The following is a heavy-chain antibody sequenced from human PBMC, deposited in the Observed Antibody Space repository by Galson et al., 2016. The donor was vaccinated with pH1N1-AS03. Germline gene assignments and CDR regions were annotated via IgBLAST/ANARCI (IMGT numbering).Heavy chain of an antibody. J-gene: IGHJ6*02. CDR1: GGSVNGYY. CDR2: IFYIGDT. V-gene: IGHV4-59*08. CDR3: GRHLRSSYSMDV. D-gene: IGHD2-15*01. Sequence: ETLSLTCTVSGGSVNGYYWTWIRQPPGKGLEWIGQIFYIGDTLYTPSLRGRVTMSVDTSKNQLSLRLSSVTAADTAADYCGRHLRSSYSMDVWGQGTTVTVSS.